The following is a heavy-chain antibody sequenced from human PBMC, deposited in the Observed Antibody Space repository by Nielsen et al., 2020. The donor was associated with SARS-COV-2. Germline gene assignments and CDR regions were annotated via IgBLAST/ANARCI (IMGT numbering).Heavy chain of an antibody. Sequence: SETLSLTCTVSGGSISSYYWSWIRQPPGKGLEWIGYIYYSGSTNYNPSLKSRVTISVDTSKNQFSLKLSSVTAADTAVYYCARAAIVVGTYYYYMDVWGKGTTVTVSS. J-gene: IGHJ6*03. D-gene: IGHD2-2*01. CDR2: IYYSGST. CDR1: GGSISSYY. V-gene: IGHV4-59*01. CDR3: ARAAIVVGTYYYYMDV.